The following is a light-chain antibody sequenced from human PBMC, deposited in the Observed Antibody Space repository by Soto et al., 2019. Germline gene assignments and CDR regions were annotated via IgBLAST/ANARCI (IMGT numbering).Light chain of an antibody. J-gene: IGKJ5*01. V-gene: IGKV3-15*01. CDR2: DTS. Sequence: EIVMTQSPATLSVSLGERATLSCRASQSVSIKLAWYQQKPGQAPRLLIYDTSTRATGIPARFSGSGSGTEFTLTISSLQSEDFAVYYCQQYNNWPPITLGQGTRLEIK. CDR3: QQYNNWPPIT. CDR1: QSVSIK.